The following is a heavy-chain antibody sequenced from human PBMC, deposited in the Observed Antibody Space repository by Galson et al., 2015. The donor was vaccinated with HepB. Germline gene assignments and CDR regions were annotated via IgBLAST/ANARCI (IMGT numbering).Heavy chain of an antibody. CDR3: ARGEYSYGYADPDPFDI. CDR2: IIPILGIA. D-gene: IGHD5-18*01. V-gene: IGHV1-69*02. CDR1: GGTFSSYT. Sequence: SVKVSCKASGGTFSSYTISWVRQAPGQGLEWMGRIIPILGIANYAQKFQGRVTITADKSTSTAYMELSSLRSEDTAVYYCARGEYSYGYADPDPFDIWGQGTMVTVSS. J-gene: IGHJ3*02.